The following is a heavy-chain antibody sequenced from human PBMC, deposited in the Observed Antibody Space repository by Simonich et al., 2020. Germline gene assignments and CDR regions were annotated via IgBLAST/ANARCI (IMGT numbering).Heavy chain of an antibody. CDR1: GGSFIGYY. V-gene: IGHV4-34*01. CDR2: INNRRSN. J-gene: IGHJ4*02. Sequence: QVQLQQWGAGLLKPSETLSLTCAVYGGSFIGYYWSWIRQPPGKGLEWIGEINNRRSNNYNPALKSRVTISVDTSKNQFSLKLSSVTAADTAVYYCARHLQLGPFDYWGQGTLVTVSS. D-gene: IGHD1-1*01. CDR3: ARHLQLGPFDY.